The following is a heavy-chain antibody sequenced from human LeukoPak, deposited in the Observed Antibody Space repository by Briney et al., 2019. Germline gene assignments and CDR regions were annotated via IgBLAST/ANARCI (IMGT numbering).Heavy chain of an antibody. CDR2: VYYSGTA. CDR1: GGSIRSSSYY. Sequence: SETLSLTCSVSGGSIRSSSYYWGWIRQPPGKGLEWIGSVYYSGTAYFNPSLESRVTISVDTSKNQFSLKLSSVTAADTAVYYCARFHCSSTSCYGYYYYYMDVWGKGTTVTISS. V-gene: IGHV4-39*01. CDR3: ARFHCSSTSCYGYYYYYMDV. J-gene: IGHJ6*03. D-gene: IGHD2-2*01.